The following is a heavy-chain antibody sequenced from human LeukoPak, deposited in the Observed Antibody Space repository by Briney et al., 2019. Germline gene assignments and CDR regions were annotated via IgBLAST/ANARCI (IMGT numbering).Heavy chain of an antibody. V-gene: IGHV1-2*04. CDR1: GYTFTGYY. J-gene: IGHJ4*02. Sequence: ASVKVSCKASGYTFTGYYMHWVRQAPGQGLEWMGWINPNSGGTNYAQTFQGWVTMTRDTSASTAYMELSSLRSEDTAVYYCARDPDYYDSSGYYPGDYWGQGTLVTVSS. D-gene: IGHD3-22*01. CDR2: INPNSGGT. CDR3: ARDPDYYDSSGYYPGDY.